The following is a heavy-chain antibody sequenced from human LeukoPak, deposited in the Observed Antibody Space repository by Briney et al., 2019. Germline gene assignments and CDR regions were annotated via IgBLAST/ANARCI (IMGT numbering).Heavy chain of an antibody. D-gene: IGHD3-10*01. CDR1: GYSISSGYH. V-gene: IGHV4-38-2*02. J-gene: IGHJ3*02. Sequence: SETLSLTCTVSGYSISSGYHWGWIRQPPGKGLEWIGSIYNSGSTYYNPSLKSRVIVSLAMSQNQFSLRLTSVTAADTAVYYCAKSNGYGLVDIWGQGTMVTVSS. CDR2: IYNSGST. CDR3: AKSNGYGLVDI.